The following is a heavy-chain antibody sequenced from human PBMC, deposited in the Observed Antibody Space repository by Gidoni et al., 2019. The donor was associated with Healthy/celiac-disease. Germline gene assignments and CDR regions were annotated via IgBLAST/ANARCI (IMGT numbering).Heavy chain of an antibody. V-gene: IGHV3-11*01. D-gene: IGHD6-13*01. Sequence: QVQLVESGGGLGKPGGSLRLSCAASGFPFSDYYLSWIRQAPGKRREGGSYISSSGSTIYSADSVEGRFTISRDNAKNSLYLQMNSLRAEDTAVYYCAGEPGGDSSSWYWPKGYYYYYMDVWGKGTTVTVSS. J-gene: IGHJ6*03. CDR3: AGEPGGDSSSWYWPKGYYYYYMDV. CDR1: GFPFSDYY. CDR2: ISSSGSTI.